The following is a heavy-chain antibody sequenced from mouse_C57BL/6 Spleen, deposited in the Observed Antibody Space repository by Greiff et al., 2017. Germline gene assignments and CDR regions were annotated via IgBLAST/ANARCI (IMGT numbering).Heavy chain of an antibody. CDR2: IDPSDSYT. CDR3: ARPPATGGHWAYFDY. V-gene: IGHV1-69*01. J-gene: IGHJ2*01. Sequence: QVQLQQPGAELVMPGASVKMSCKASGYTFTSYWMEWVKQRPGQGLEWIGEIDPSDSYTNYNQKFKGKSTLTVEKSSSTAYMQLSSVTSEDSAVYYCARPPATGGHWAYFDYWGQGTTLTVSS. D-gene: IGHD3-3*01. CDR1: GYTFTSYW.